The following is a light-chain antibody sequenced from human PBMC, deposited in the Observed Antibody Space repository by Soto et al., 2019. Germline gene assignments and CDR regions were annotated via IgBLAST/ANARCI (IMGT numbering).Light chain of an antibody. CDR2: GVS. V-gene: IGKV3-20*01. J-gene: IGKJ1*01. CDR3: HQYGSSPT. Sequence: ENVLTQSPGTLSLTPGERATLSCRASQSLSSTYLAWYQHKPGQAPRLLIYGVSSRATGIPDRFSGSGSGTDFTLTISRLEPDDFAVYYCHQYGSSPTFGQGTMVDI. CDR1: QSLSSTY.